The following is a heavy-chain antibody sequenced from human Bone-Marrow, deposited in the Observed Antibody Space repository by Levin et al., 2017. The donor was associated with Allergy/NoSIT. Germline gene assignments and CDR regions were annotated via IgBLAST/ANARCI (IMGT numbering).Heavy chain of an antibody. CDR3: ARGPGTVTTRVALDY. CDR1: GGSISSSNSY. CDR2: LHYTGST. D-gene: IGHD4-17*01. Sequence: SETLSLTCTVSGGSISSSNSYWGWIRQPPGTGLEWIGSLHYTGSTSYNPSLQSRVAISVDTSKKQFSLKLSSVTVADTAVYYCARGPGTVTTRVALDYWGQGTLVTVSS. J-gene: IGHJ4*02. V-gene: IGHV4-39*01.